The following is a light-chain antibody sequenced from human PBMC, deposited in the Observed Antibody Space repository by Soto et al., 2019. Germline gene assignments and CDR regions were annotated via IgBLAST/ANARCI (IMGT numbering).Light chain of an antibody. CDR3: SSYAGSNKWEV. CDR1: SSDVGGYNY. Sequence: QSALTQPPSASGSPGQSVTISCTGTSSDVGGYNYVSWYQQHPGKAPKLMIYEVSKRPSGVPDRFSGSKSCNTASLTVSGLQAEDEADYYCSSYAGSNKWEVFGGGTKLTVL. V-gene: IGLV2-8*01. CDR2: EVS. J-gene: IGLJ3*02.